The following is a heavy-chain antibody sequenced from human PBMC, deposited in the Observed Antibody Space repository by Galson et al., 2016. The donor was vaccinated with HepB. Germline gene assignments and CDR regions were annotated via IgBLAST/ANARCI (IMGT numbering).Heavy chain of an antibody. J-gene: IGHJ5*02. D-gene: IGHD7-27*01. CDR3: ARAEANWDGGGDNWFDP. Sequence: CAISWDSVSSDGAAWNWIRQSPSRGLEWLGRTYYRSKWYNAYALSVKSRITINPDTSKNQFSLQLNPVTPEDTAVYYCARAEANWDGGGDNWFDPWGQGTLVNVSA. CDR2: TYYRSKWYN. V-gene: IGHV6-1*01. CDR1: WDSVSSDGAA.